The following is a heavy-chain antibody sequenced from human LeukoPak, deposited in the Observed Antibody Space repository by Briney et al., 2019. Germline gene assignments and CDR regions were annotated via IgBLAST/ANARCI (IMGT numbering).Heavy chain of an antibody. V-gene: IGHV3-23*01. CDR2: ISGSGGST. Sequence: GGSLRLSCAASGFTFNNYGMSWVRQAPGKGLEWVSAISGSGGSTYYADSVKGRFTISRDNSKNTLYLQMNSLRAEDTAVYYCAKLSGSSGWYSDYWGQGTLVTVSS. D-gene: IGHD6-19*01. CDR3: AKLSGSSGWYSDY. CDR1: GFTFNNYG. J-gene: IGHJ4*02.